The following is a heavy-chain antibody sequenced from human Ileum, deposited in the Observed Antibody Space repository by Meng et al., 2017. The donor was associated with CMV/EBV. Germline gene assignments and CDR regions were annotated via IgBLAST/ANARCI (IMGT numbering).Heavy chain of an antibody. D-gene: IGHD3-3*01. CDR1: GGSFSEYH. Sequence: QVKLQQWGAGLLKPSGTLSLMCAVYGGSFSEYHWSWIRQPPGKGLEWIGEINHGGSSNYNPSLKSRVTISVDRSRNQVSLKLTSVTAADTAVYYCARASPQRRFLSYWGQGTLVTVSS. CDR3: ARASPQRRFLSY. V-gene: IGHV4-34*01. J-gene: IGHJ4*02. CDR2: INHGGSS.